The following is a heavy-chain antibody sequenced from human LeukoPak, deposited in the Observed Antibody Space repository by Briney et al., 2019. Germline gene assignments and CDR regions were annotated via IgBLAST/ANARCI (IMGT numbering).Heavy chain of an antibody. CDR2: ISSSSSYI. CDR3: AKDMKVAAGPFEY. Sequence: MPGGSLRLSCAASGFTFSSYSMNWVRQAPGKGLEWVSSISSSSSYIYYADSVKGRFTISRDNAKNSLYLQMNSLRAEDTAVYYCAKDMKVAAGPFEYWGQGTLVIVSS. J-gene: IGHJ4*02. D-gene: IGHD6-13*01. CDR1: GFTFSSYS. V-gene: IGHV3-21*04.